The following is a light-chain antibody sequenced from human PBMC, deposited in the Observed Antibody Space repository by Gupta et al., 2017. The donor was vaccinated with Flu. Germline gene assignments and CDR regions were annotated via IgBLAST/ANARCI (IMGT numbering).Light chain of an antibody. V-gene: IGLV1-47*01. J-gene: IGLJ1*01. CDR1: SHDSGGNY. CDR3: GAWADSISASV. CDR2: RES. Sequence: RVTIYSYETSHDSGGNYVYWYQQQPGKAPKLMIYRESQRTPGVTGRFCGSKSGTTASLTIAGLQSEEEADYYCGAWADSISASVFGAGTKVTVL.